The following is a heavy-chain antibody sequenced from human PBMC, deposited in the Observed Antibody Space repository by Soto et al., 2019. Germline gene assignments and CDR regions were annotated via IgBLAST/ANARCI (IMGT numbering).Heavy chain of an antibody. CDR1: GGTFSSYT. CDR2: IIPILGIA. J-gene: IGHJ4*02. CDR3: ARDIAAAGTSVHY. D-gene: IGHD6-13*01. V-gene: IGHV1-69*02. Sequence: GASVKVSCKASGGTFSSYTISWVRQAPGQGLEWMGRIIPILGIANYAQKFQGRVTITADKSTSTAYMELSSLRSEDTAVYYCARDIAAAGTSVHYWGQGTLVTVSS.